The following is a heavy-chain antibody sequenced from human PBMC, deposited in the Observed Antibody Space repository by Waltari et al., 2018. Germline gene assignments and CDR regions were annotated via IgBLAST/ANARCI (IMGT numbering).Heavy chain of an antibody. CDR3: ARNYNY. Sequence: QAQLMQSGAEVRKPGASVKVSCKASGYTLIDFYLHWVRQAPGQGLEWVGWINPNSSYTKFAQKFQGRVSLTSDAAINTAYLELTSLRSDDTAVYYCARNYNYWGQGTAVIVSS. J-gene: IGHJ4*02. V-gene: IGHV1-2*02. CDR1: GYTLIDFY. D-gene: IGHD1-7*01. CDR2: INPNSSYT.